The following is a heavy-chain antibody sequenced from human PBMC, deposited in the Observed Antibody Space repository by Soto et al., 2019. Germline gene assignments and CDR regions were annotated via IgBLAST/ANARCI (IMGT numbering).Heavy chain of an antibody. Sequence: QLQLQESGSGLVKPSQTLSLTCAVSGGSISSGGYSWSWIRQPPGKGLEWIGYTYHSGSTYYNPSLKSRVTLSVDRSNNQFSLKPTSVTAADTAVDYYASYSTPWGQGTLVTVSS. CDR3: ASYSTP. J-gene: IGHJ5*02. CDR1: GGSISSGGYS. CDR2: TYHSGST. D-gene: IGHD2-15*01. V-gene: IGHV4-30-2*01.